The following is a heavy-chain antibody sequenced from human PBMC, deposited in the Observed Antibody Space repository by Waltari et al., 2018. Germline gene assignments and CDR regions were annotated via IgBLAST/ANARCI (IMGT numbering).Heavy chain of an antibody. V-gene: IGHV1-46*01. CDR2: INPSGGST. D-gene: IGHD2-21*02. J-gene: IGHJ4*02. CDR3: ARGVINGGDLNSRFDY. CDR1: GYTFTSYY. Sequence: QVQLVQSGAEVKKPGASVKVSCKASGYTFTSYYMHWVRQAPGQGLEWMGIINPSGGSTSYPQKFQGRVTMTRYTSTSTVYMELSSLRSEDTAFYYCARGVINGGDLNSRFDYWGQGTLVTVSS.